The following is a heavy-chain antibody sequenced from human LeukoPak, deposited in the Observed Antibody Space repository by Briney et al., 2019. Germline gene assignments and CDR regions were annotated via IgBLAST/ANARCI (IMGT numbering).Heavy chain of an antibody. V-gene: IGHV4-59*01. CDR3: AGASYDSSGVH. CDR2: IYYSGST. J-gene: IGHJ4*02. CDR1: GRSISSYY. D-gene: IGHD3-22*01. Sequence: SETLSLTCTVSGRSISSYYWSWIRQPPGKGPEWIGYIYYSGSTNYNPSLKSRVTISVDTSKKQFSLKLSSVTAADTGVYDCAGASYDSSGVHWGQGTLVTVSS.